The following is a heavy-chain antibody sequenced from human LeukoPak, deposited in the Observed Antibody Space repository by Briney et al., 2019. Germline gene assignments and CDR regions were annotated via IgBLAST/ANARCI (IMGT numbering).Heavy chain of an antibody. CDR2: ISGDGTTT. CDR1: GFTFSNYF. CDR3: ARRVDATRWFDP. D-gene: IGHD2-15*01. Sequence: GGSLRLSCAASGFTFSNYFMHWVRQAPGKGLVWVSRISGDGTTTMYADSVKGRFTISRDNAKNTLYLQMNSRRDEDTAVYYCARRVDATRWFDPWGQGTLIAVSS. V-gene: IGHV3-74*03. J-gene: IGHJ5*02.